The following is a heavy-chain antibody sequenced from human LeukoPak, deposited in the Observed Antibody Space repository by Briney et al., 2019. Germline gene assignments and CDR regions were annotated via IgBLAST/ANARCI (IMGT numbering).Heavy chain of an antibody. CDR2: IYSGCST. Sequence: GGSLRLSCAASGFTVSSNYMSWVRQAPGKGLEWVSVIYSGCSTYYPGSVQGRFTISRDNSKNTLYLQMNSLRAEDTAVYYCAKDIAVAGAIDYWGQGTLVTVSS. D-gene: IGHD6-19*01. CDR3: AKDIAVAGAIDY. V-gene: IGHV3-53*01. J-gene: IGHJ4*02. CDR1: GFTVSSNY.